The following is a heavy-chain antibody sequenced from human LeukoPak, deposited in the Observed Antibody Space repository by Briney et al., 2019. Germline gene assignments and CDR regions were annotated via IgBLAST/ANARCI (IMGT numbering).Heavy chain of an antibody. D-gene: IGHD3-9*01. V-gene: IGHV3-7*03. CDR1: GSTFSSYW. J-gene: IGHJ4*02. CDR3: ASYDILSYYFDY. Sequence: PGGSLRLSCAASGSTFSSYWMSWVRQAPGKGLEWVANIKQDGSEKYYVDSVKGRFTISRDNAKNSLYLQMNSLRAEDTAVYYCASYDILSYYFDYWGQGTLVTVSS. CDR2: IKQDGSEK.